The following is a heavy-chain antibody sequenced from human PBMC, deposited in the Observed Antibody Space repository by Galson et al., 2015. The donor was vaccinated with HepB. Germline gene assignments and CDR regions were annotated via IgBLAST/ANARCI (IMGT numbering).Heavy chain of an antibody. Sequence: SLRLSCAASGFIFSSYWMSWVRQAPGKGPEWVANTKYDGSERFYVDSVKGRFTISRDNAKSSLYLQMDSLRAEDTAVYYCASLYCTSIRCYAFDNWGQGTMVTVSS. V-gene: IGHV3-7*01. D-gene: IGHD2-2*01. J-gene: IGHJ3*02. CDR2: TKYDGSER. CDR3: ASLYCTSIRCYAFDN. CDR1: GFIFSSYW.